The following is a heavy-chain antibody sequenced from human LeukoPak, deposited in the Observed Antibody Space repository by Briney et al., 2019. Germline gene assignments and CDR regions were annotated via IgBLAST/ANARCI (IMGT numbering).Heavy chain of an antibody. CDR2: INPNSGGT. Sequence: ASVKVSCKASGYTFTGYYMHWVRQAPGQGLEWMGWINPNSGGTNYAQKFQGRVTMTRDTSISTAYMELSRLRSDDTAVYYCARDEGYYDILTGYYTPQYFQHWGQGTLVTVSS. V-gene: IGHV1-2*02. CDR3: ARDEGYYDILTGYYTPQYFQH. J-gene: IGHJ1*01. D-gene: IGHD3-9*01. CDR1: GYTFTGYY.